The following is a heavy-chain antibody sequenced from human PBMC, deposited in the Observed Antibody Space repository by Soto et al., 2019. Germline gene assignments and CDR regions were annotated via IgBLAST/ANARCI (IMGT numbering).Heavy chain of an antibody. D-gene: IGHD3-3*01. CDR2: ISNSGTA. CDR1: GGSISSGDYY. V-gene: IGHV4-30-4*01. Sequence: SETLSLTCTVSGGSISSGDYYWSWIRQPPGKGLEWIGYISNSGTAYYNPSLKSRVTISVDTSKNQFSLKLSSVTVADTAVYSCARDAWSVVRGLPISGALDVWGQGTTVTVSS. CDR3: ARDAWSVVRGLPISGALDV. J-gene: IGHJ6*02.